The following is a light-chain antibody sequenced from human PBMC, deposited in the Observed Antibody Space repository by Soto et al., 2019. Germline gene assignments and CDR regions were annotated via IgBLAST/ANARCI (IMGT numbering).Light chain of an antibody. V-gene: IGLV1-47*01. CDR1: SSNIGDNY. J-gene: IGLJ2*01. CDR3: SSYTSTNHVV. CDR2: RNN. Sequence: QSVLTQPPSASGTPGQRVTISCSGSSSNIGDNYVYWYQQLPGTAPKLVIYRNNQRPSGVPDRFSGSKSATSASLAITGLRPEDEADYYCSSYTSTNHVVFGGGTKVTVL.